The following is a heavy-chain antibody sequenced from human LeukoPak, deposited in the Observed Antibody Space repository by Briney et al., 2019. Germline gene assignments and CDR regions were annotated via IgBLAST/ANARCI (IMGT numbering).Heavy chain of an antibody. V-gene: IGHV3-30*18. J-gene: IGHJ4*02. D-gene: IGHD6-13*01. CDR2: ISYDGSNK. Sequence: PGGSPRLSCAASGFTFSSYGMHWVRQAPGKGLEWVAVISYDGSNKYYADSVKGRFTISRDNSKNTLYLQMNSLRAEDTAVYYCAKDWDSSSWWGNYFDYWGQGTLVTVSS. CDR1: GFTFSSYG. CDR3: AKDWDSSSWWGNYFDY.